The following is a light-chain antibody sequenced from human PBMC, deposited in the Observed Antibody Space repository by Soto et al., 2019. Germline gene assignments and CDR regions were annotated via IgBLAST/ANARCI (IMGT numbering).Light chain of an antibody. V-gene: IGKV3-20*01. Sequence: EIVLTQSPGTLSLSPGERATLSCRASQSVRTTVAWYQQRPGQAPRLLIYGASSRATGIPDRFSGSGSGTDFTLTISRLEPEDFAVYYCQQYGSSPQWTFGQGTKVDIK. J-gene: IGKJ1*01. CDR1: QSVRTT. CDR2: GAS. CDR3: QQYGSSPQWT.